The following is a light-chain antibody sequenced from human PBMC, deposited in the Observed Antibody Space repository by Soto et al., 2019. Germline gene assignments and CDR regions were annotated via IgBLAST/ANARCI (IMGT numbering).Light chain of an antibody. CDR3: QQYNNYLT. CDR1: QSISIW. Sequence: DIQMTQSPSTLSASVGDRVTITCRASQSISIWLAWYQQKPGKAPKLLIYKASSLESGVPSRFSGSGSGTEFTLTISSLQPHDFATYYCQQYNNYLTFGQGTKVDIK. CDR2: KAS. V-gene: IGKV1-5*03. J-gene: IGKJ1*01.